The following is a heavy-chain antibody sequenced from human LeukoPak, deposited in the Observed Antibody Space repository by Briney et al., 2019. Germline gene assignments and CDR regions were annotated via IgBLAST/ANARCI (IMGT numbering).Heavy chain of an antibody. D-gene: IGHD4-17*01. Sequence: PSETLSLTCALSGVSFNDYYWSWVRQTPGKGLEWIGEIDHSGYTNDSPSFKSRVTLSIDPSRKQFSLNLRSVTVADTGIYYCTRMTTGHDYWGQGTLVTVSS. CDR1: GVSFNDYY. V-gene: IGHV4-34*01. CDR2: IDHSGYT. J-gene: IGHJ4*02. CDR3: TRMTTGHDY.